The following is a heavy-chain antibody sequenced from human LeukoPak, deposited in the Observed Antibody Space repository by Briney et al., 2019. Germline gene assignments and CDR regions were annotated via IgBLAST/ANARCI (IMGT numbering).Heavy chain of an antibody. V-gene: IGHV3-23*01. CDR2: ISSGGTNT. D-gene: IGHD6-13*01. CDR1: GFTFSSYA. Sequence: PGGSLRLSCAASGFTFSSYAMNWVRQAPGKGLGWVSVISSGGTNTYYADSVKGRFTVSRDNSKNTLYLQMNSLRAEDTAVYYCAKVPRRAQQLPNWFDSWGQGTLVTVSS. CDR3: AKVPRRAQQLPNWFDS. J-gene: IGHJ5*01.